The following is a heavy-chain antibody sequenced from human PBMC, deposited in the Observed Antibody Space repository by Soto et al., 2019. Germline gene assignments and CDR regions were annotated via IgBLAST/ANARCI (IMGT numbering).Heavy chain of an antibody. CDR1: GDSVSSGTYY. Sequence: SETLSLTCTVSGDSVSSGTYYWSWIRQPPGKGLEWIGYIYYSGSTYYNPSLKSRVTISVDTSKNQFSLKLSSVTAADTAVYYCARVAGYDSSGELDYWGQGTLVTVSS. CDR2: IYYSGST. V-gene: IGHV4-30-4*01. CDR3: ARVAGYDSSGELDY. J-gene: IGHJ4*02. D-gene: IGHD3-22*01.